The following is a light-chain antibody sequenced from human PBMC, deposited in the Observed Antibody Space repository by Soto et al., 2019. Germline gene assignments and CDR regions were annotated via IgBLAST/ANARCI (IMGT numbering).Light chain of an antibody. Sequence: DIQMTQSPSSLSASFLDRVTIXWRASQGILTYLAWYQQKPGKAPKLLIYKASTLESGVPSNFSGSGSGTEFTLTINSLQPEDFATYYCQQYNSYPWTFGQGTKVDIK. CDR1: QGILTY. CDR3: QQYNSYPWT. V-gene: IGKV1-16*02. CDR2: KAS. J-gene: IGKJ1*01.